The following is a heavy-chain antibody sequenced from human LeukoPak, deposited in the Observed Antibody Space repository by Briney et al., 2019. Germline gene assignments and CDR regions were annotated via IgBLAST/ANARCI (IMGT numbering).Heavy chain of an antibody. Sequence: GGPLRLSCAASGFTFSSYEMNWVRQAPGKGLEWVSYISSSGSTIYYADSVKGRFTISRDNAKNSLYLQMNSLRAEDTAVYYCARVREDSMDVWGQGTTVTVSS. V-gene: IGHV3-48*03. D-gene: IGHD1-26*01. CDR3: ARVREDSMDV. CDR1: GFTFSSYE. CDR2: ISSSGSTI. J-gene: IGHJ6*02.